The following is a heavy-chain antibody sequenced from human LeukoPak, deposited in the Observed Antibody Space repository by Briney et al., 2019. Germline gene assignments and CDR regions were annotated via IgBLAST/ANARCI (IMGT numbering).Heavy chain of an antibody. CDR1: GFTFSSYA. J-gene: IGHJ4*02. CDR3: ADLGSITMVRGVIIPFDY. CDR2: ISGSGGST. V-gene: IGHV3-23*01. D-gene: IGHD3-10*01. Sequence: GGPLRLSCAASGFTFSSYAMSWVRQAPGKGLEWVPAISGSGGSTYYADSVKGRFTISRDNSKNTLYLQMNSLRAEDTAVYYCADLGSITMVRGVIIPFDYWGQGTLVTVSS.